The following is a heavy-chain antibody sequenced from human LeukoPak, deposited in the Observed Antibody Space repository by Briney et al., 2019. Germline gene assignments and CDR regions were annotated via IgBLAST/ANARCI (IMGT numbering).Heavy chain of an antibody. Sequence: ASVKVSCKVSGYTLTELSMHWVRQAPGKGLEWMGGFDPEDDETIYAQKFQGGVTMTRDMSTSTVYMELSSLRSEDTAVYYCARCFGSTTTYYYYMDVWGKGTTVTVSS. V-gene: IGHV1-24*01. D-gene: IGHD2-2*01. CDR2: FDPEDDET. CDR1: GYTLTELS. J-gene: IGHJ6*03. CDR3: ARCFGSTTTYYYYMDV.